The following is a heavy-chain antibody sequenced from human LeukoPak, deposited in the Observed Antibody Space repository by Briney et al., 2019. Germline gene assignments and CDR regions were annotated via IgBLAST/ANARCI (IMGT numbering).Heavy chain of an antibody. D-gene: IGHD3-3*01. Sequence: SGTLSLTCAVSGGSISSSNWWSCIRQPPGKGLEWIGEIYHSGSTNYNPSLKSRVTISVDKSKTQFSLKLSSVTAADTAVYYCARDPFITIFGVVIRRDYWGQGTLVTVSS. CDR2: IYHSGST. V-gene: IGHV4-4*02. J-gene: IGHJ4*02. CDR1: GGSISSSNW. CDR3: ARDPFITIFGVVIRRDY.